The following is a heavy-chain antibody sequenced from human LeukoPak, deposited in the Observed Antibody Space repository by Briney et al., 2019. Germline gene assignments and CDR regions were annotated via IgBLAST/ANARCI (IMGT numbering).Heavy chain of an antibody. V-gene: IGHV4-38-2*02. CDR1: GYSISSGYY. D-gene: IGHD1-26*01. J-gene: IGHJ4*02. CDR3: ARDRTGGSTKGGFDY. CDR2: IYHSGST. Sequence: SETLSLTCTVSGYSISSGYYWGWIRQPPGKGLEWIGSIYHSGSTYYNPSLKSRVTISVDTSKNQFSLKLSSVTAADTAVYYCARDRTGGSTKGGFDYWGQGTLVTVSS.